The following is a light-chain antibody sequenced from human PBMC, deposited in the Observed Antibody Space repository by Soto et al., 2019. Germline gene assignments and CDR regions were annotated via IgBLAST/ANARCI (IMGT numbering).Light chain of an antibody. Sequence: DIVLTQSPDSVAVSLGERAAINCKSSQNLLYSSNNKNYFAWYQQKPGQPPKLLISWASTRESGVPDRFSGSGSGTEFTLSISNMPTEDAAVYYCQQYYDTPLTFGGGTKVEIK. CDR1: QNLLYSSNNKNY. V-gene: IGKV4-1*01. J-gene: IGKJ4*01. CDR3: QQYYDTPLT. CDR2: WAS.